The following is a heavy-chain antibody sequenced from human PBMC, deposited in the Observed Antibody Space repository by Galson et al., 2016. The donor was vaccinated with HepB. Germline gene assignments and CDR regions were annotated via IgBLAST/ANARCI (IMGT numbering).Heavy chain of an antibody. CDR2: LYWDDDK. CDR3: IQRRGVAFDH. Sequence: PALVKPTQTLTVTCTFSGFSLTTGGVGVGWVRQPPGKALEWLAVLYWDDDKKYNSSLESRLTITTDTSKNQVILIMTDMDPADTGVYYCIQRRGVAFDHWGQGILVTVSS. CDR1: GFSLTTGGVG. D-gene: IGHD3-16*01. V-gene: IGHV2-5*02. J-gene: IGHJ5*02.